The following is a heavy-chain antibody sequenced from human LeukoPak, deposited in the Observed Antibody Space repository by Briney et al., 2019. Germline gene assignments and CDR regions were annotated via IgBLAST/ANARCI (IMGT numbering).Heavy chain of an antibody. J-gene: IGHJ4*02. CDR1: GFTLRSYA. CDR3: ARSGVSRFGF. CDR2: ISGSGGST. D-gene: IGHD3-10*01. V-gene: IGHV3-23*01. Sequence: GGSLRLSCAASGFTLRSYAMSWVRQAPGKGLEWVSTISGSGGSTYYADSVKGRFTISRDNSRNTLYLQMNSLRAEDTAVYYCARSGVSRFGFWGQGTLVTVSS.